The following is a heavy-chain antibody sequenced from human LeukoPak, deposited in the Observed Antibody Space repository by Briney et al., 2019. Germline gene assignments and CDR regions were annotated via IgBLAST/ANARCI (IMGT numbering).Heavy chain of an antibody. D-gene: IGHD2-15*01. CDR3: ARVLGDCSGGSCPRGYYYGMDV. CDR2: IYPGDSDT. J-gene: IGHJ6*02. CDR1: GYSFTSYW. V-gene: IGHV5-51*01. Sequence: GESLQISCKGSGYSFTSYWIGWVRQMPGKGLEWMGIIYPGDSDTRYSPSFQGQVTISADKSISTAYLQWSSLKASDTAMYYCARVLGDCSGGSCPRGYYYGMDVWGQGTTVTVSS.